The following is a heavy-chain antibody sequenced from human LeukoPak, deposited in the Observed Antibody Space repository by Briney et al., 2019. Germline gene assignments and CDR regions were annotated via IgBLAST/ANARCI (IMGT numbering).Heavy chain of an antibody. CDR2: IIPIFGTA. V-gene: IGHV1-69*13. CDR3: ARTATISPNWFDP. Sequence: EASVKVSCKASGGTFSSYAISWVRQAPGQGLEWMGGIIPIFGTANYAQKFQGRVTITADESTSTAYMDLSSLRSEDTAVYYCARTATISPNWFDPWGQGTLVTVSS. CDR1: GGTFSSYA. D-gene: IGHD3-3*01. J-gene: IGHJ5*02.